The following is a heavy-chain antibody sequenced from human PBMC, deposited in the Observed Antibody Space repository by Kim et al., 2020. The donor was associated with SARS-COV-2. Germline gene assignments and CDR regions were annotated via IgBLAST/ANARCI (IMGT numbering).Heavy chain of an antibody. CDR3: ARVHSTVTKTWGDY. J-gene: IGHJ4*02. CDR1: GYTFTSYA. V-gene: IGHV7-4-1*02. D-gene: IGHD4-17*01. CDR2: INTNTGNP. Sequence: ASVKVSCKASGYTFTSYAMNWVRQAPGQGLEWMGWINTNTGNPTYAQGFTGRFDFSLDTSVSTAYLQISSLKAEDTAVYYCARVHSTVTKTWGDYWGQGTLVTVSS.